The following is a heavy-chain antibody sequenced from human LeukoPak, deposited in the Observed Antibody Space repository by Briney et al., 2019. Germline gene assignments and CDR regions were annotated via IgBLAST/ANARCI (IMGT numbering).Heavy chain of an antibody. CDR3: ARGPTDYVWGSYLPRRRYWFDP. V-gene: IGHV4-34*01. J-gene: IGHJ5*02. CDR1: GGSFSGYY. CDR2: INHSGST. D-gene: IGHD3-16*01. Sequence: SETLSLTCAVYGGSFSGYYWSWIRQPPGKGLEWIGEINHSGSTNYNPSLKSRVTISVDTSKNQFSLKLSSVTAADTAVYYCARGPTDYVWGSYLPRRRYWFDPWGQGTLVTVSS.